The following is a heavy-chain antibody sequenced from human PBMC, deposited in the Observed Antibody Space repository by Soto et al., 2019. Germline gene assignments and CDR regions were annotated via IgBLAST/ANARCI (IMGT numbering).Heavy chain of an antibody. CDR3: ARGRYGDY. Sequence: QVHLVQCGAEVKKPGASVKVSCKGSSYAFTTYGITWVRQAPGQGLEWMGWISAHNGNTNYAQKLQGRVTVTRDTSTITAYMELRSLRSDDTAVYYCARGRYGDYWGQGALVTVSS. CDR1: SYAFTTYG. J-gene: IGHJ4*02. D-gene: IGHD1-1*01. CDR2: ISAHNGNT. V-gene: IGHV1-18*01.